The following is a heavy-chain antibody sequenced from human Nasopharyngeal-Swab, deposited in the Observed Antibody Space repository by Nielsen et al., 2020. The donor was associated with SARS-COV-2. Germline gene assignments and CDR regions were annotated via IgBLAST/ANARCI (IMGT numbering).Heavy chain of an antibody. CDR2: IYHSGST. CDR3: ARRSSGWYWVGWFDP. Sequence: SETLSLTCAVSGSSISSGYYWGWIRQPPGKGLEWIGSIYHSGSTYYNPSLKSRVTISVDTSKNQFSLKLSSVTAADTAVYYCARRSSGWYWVGWFDPWGQGTLVTVSS. CDR1: GSSISSGYY. J-gene: IGHJ5*02. V-gene: IGHV4-38-2*01. D-gene: IGHD6-19*01.